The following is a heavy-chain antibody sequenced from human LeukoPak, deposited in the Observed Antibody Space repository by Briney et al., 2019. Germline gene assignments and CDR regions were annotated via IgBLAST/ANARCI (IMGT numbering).Heavy chain of an antibody. D-gene: IGHD2-15*01. Sequence: PGRSLRLSCAASGFTFSSYAMHWVRQAPGKGLEWVAVISYDGSNKYYADPVKGRFTISRDNSKNTLYLQMNSLRAEDTAVYYCARDRLGYCSGGSCHPLDYWGQGTLVTVSS. CDR3: ARDRLGYCSGGSCHPLDY. J-gene: IGHJ4*02. CDR2: ISYDGSNK. CDR1: GFTFSSYA. V-gene: IGHV3-30-3*01.